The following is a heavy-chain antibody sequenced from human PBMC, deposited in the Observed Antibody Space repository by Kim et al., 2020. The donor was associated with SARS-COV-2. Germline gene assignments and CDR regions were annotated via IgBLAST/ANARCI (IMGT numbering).Heavy chain of an antibody. CDR3: ARLNSGLQSTYYYYYGMDV. J-gene: IGHJ6*02. CDR1: GGSISGYY. D-gene: IGHD5-12*01. V-gene: IGHV4-59*08. Sequence: SETLSLTCTVSGGSISGYYWSWIRQPPGKGLEWIGYIYYSGSTNFNPSLKSRVTISVDTSKNQFFLKLSSVTAADTAVYYCARLNSGLQSTYYYYYGMDVWGQGTTVTVSS. CDR2: IYYSGST.